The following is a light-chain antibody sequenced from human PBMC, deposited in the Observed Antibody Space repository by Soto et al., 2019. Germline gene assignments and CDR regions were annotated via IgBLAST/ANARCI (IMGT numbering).Light chain of an antibody. V-gene: IGLV1-40*01. CDR2: GNS. J-gene: IGLJ3*02. CDR3: QAFDNSLSASGV. CDR1: SSHIGATYD. Sequence: QSALTQPPSVSGAPGQRVTIPCAGSSSHIGATYDIHWYQQVPGTAPRLLIYGNSNRPSGVLDRFAGSKSGTSASLAIIGLRVEDEGIYYCQAFDNSLSASGVFGGGTQLTVL.